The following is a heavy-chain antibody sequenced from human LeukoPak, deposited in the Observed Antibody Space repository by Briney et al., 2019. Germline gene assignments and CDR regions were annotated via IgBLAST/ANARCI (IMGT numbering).Heavy chain of an antibody. CDR3: ARDHDYEGLKGNY. D-gene: IGHD3-16*01. CDR1: GYTFTDFY. CDR2: INTHNGGT. J-gene: IGHJ4*02. V-gene: IGHV1-2*06. Sequence: ASVKVSCKPSGYTFTDFYIHWVRQAPGQGREYMGRINTHNGGTVYALQFQGRLSMTRDTSISTAYMELQSLRSEDTAVYYCARDHDYEGLKGNYWGRGTMVTVSS.